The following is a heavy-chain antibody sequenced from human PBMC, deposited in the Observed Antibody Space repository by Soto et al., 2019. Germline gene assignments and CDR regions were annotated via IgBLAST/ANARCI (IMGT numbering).Heavy chain of an antibody. D-gene: IGHD1-7*01. Sequence: SETLSLTCTVSGGSISSSSYYWGWIRQPPGKGLEWIGSIYYSGSTYYNPSLKSRVTISVDTSKNQFSLKLSSVTAADTAVYYCARHGDYYNWNYRTNFDYWGQGTLVTVSS. V-gene: IGHV4-39*01. J-gene: IGHJ4*02. CDR1: GGSISSSSYY. CDR2: IYYSGST. CDR3: ARHGDYYNWNYRTNFDY.